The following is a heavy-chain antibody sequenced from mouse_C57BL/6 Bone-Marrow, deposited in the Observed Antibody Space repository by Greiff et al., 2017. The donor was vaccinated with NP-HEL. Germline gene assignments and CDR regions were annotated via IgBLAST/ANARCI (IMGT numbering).Heavy chain of an antibody. J-gene: IGHJ4*01. V-gene: IGHV1-7*01. D-gene: IGHD3-1*01. CDR3: ARWATRFYYYAMDY. CDR1: GYTFTSYW. Sequence: QVQLKQSGAELAKPGASVKLSCKASGYTFTSYWMHWVKQRPGQGLEWIGYINPSSGYTKYNQKFKDKATLTADKSSSTAYMQLIRLTYEDSAVYYCARWATRFYYYAMDYWGQGTSVTVSS. CDR2: INPSSGYT.